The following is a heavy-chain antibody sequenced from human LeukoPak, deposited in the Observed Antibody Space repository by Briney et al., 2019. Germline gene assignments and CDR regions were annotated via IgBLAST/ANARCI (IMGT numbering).Heavy chain of an antibody. D-gene: IGHD4-4*01. CDR1: GFTFSSYA. J-gene: IGHJ4*02. Sequence: GGSLRLSCVASGFTFSSYAMHWVRQAPGKGLEWVAVISYDGSNKYYADSVKGRLTISRDNSKNTLYLQMNSLRAEDTAVYYCARDGSAQYCFDYWGQGTLVTVSS. V-gene: IGHV3-30-3*01. CDR3: ARDGSAQYCFDY. CDR2: ISYDGSNK.